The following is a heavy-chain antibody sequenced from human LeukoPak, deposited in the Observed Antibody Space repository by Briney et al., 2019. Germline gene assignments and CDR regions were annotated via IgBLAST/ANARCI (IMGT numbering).Heavy chain of an antibody. D-gene: IGHD5-12*01. V-gene: IGHV4-39*01. CDR2: IYYSGST. Sequence: PSETLSLTCTVSGGSISSSSYYWGWIRQPPGEGLEWIGSIYYSGSTYYNPSLKSRVTISVDTSKNQFSLKLSSVTAADTAVYYCARLQVATTGPYFDYWGQGTLVTVSS. CDR3: ARLQVATTGPYFDY. J-gene: IGHJ4*02. CDR1: GGSISSSSYY.